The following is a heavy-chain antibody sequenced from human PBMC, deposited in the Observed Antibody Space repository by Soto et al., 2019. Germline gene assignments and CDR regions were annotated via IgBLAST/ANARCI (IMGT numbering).Heavy chain of an antibody. Sequence: QVQLQESGPGLVTPSETLSLTCTVSGGSISSYYWSWIRQTPGKGLEWIGYIYYSGSTNYNPSLKSRVTISVDTSKNQFSLKLSSVTAADTAVYYCARRYSSGWFAYFDYWGQGTLVTVSS. V-gene: IGHV4-59*08. J-gene: IGHJ4*02. CDR1: GGSISSYY. CDR2: IYYSGST. CDR3: ARRYSSGWFAYFDY. D-gene: IGHD6-13*01.